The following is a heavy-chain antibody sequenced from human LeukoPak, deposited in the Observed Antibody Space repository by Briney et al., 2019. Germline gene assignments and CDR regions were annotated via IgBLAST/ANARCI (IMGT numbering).Heavy chain of an antibody. D-gene: IGHD5-18*01. V-gene: IGHV1-46*01. CDR1: GYTFTSYY. CDR3: AAGGTTWIQLWL. J-gene: IGHJ4*02. CDR2: INPSDGNT. Sequence: ASVKVSCKASGYTFTSYYMHWVRQAPGQGLEWMGIINPSDGNTNYAQKFQERVTITRDMSTSTAYMELSSLRSEDTAVYYCAAGGTTWIQLWLWGQGTLVTVSS.